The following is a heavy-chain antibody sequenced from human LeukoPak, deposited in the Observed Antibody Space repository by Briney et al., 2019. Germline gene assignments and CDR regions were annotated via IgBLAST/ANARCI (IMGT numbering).Heavy chain of an antibody. Sequence: SQTLSLTCAISGDSVSRKSAAWYWIRQSPSRGLEWLGRTYYRSQWYDDYAVSLKSRITINPDTSKNHFSLHLNAVTPEDTAVYYCARGAVGQHRSKGEVFDIWGQGTMVTVSS. CDR1: GDSVSRKSAA. CDR3: ARGAVGQHRSKGEVFDI. J-gene: IGHJ3*02. D-gene: IGHD1-1*01. CDR2: TYYRSQWYD. V-gene: IGHV6-1*01.